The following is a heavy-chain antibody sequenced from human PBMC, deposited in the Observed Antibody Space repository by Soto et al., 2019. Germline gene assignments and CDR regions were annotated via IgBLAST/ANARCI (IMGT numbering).Heavy chain of an antibody. CDR3: AKNGQPPYYFIGLDV. D-gene: IGHD2-8*01. V-gene: IGHV1-18*01. CDR1: GYTFTRYG. Sequence: GQLVQSGAEVKKPGASVKVSCKASGYTFTRYGISWVRQAPGQGLEWMGWISVYNGDTKYAQKFQGRVTMTIDTSTTTAFMELRSLTSDDTVVYYCAKNGQPPYYFIGLDVWGQGTTVTAS. J-gene: IGHJ6*02. CDR2: ISVYNGDT.